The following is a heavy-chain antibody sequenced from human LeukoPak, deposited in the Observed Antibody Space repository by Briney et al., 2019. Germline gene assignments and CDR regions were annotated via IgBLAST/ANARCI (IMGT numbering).Heavy chain of an antibody. CDR3: ARDSRADYGYYYYGMDV. V-gene: IGHV4-31*03. CDR1: GGSISSGGYY. Sequence: SQTLSLTCTVSGGSISSGGYYWSWIRQHPGKCLEWVGYIYYSGSTYYNPSLNSRVTISVDTSKNQFSLNLSSVTAADTAVYYCARDSRADYGYYYYGMDVWGQGTTVTVSS. D-gene: IGHD4-17*01. J-gene: IGHJ6*02. CDR2: IYYSGST.